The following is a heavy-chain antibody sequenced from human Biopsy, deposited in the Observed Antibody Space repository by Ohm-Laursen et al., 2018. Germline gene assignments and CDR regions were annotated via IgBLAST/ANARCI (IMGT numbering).Heavy chain of an antibody. D-gene: IGHD3-3*01. CDR1: GGSFTGHY. V-gene: IGHV4-59*11. Sequence: SETLSLTCTVSGGSFTGHYWTWIRQPPGKGLEWIGYISNRGSTNYNSSLRGRVTISVDTSKNQFSLKLSSVTAADTAVFFCARLYRLDDYWNDDPPDAFDVWGQGTRVTVSS. CDR2: ISNRGST. CDR3: ARLYRLDDYWNDDPPDAFDV. J-gene: IGHJ3*01.